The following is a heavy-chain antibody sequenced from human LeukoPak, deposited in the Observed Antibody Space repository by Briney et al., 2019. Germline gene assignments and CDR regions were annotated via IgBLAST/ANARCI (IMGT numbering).Heavy chain of an antibody. CDR1: GGSISSYY. CDR3: ARAIAAAGIDY. Sequence: SETLSLTCTVSGGSISSYYWSWIRQPPGKGLEWIGYIYYSGSTNYNPSLKSRVTISVDTSKNQFSLKLSSVTAADTAVYYCARAIAAAGIDYWGQGTLVTVSS. CDR2: IYYSGST. D-gene: IGHD6-13*01. J-gene: IGHJ4*02. V-gene: IGHV4-59*08.